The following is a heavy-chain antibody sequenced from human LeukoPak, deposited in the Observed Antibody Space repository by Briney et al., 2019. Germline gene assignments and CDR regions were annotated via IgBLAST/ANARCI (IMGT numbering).Heavy chain of an antibody. J-gene: IGHJ4*02. CDR2: IKPDGSEK. V-gene: IGHV3-7*01. CDR3: ARSLWPEDY. CDR1: GFTFSTYW. D-gene: IGHD3-10*01. Sequence: GGSLRLSCAASGFTFSTYWMSWVRQAPGKGLERVANIKPDGSEKNYVDSVKGRFSISRDNAKNSLHLQMNSLRAEDTAVYYCARSLWPEDYWGQGTLVTVSS.